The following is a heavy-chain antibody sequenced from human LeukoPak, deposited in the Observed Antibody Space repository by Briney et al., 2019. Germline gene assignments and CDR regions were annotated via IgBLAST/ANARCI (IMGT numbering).Heavy chain of an antibody. V-gene: IGHV3-11*01. D-gene: IGHD6-13*01. Sequence: GGSLRLSCAASGFTLSDYYMSWIRQAPGKGLEWVSYISSSGSTIYYADSVKGRFTISRDNAKNSLYLQMNSLRAEDTAVYYCARGGEYSSSWYGNLNYWGQGTLVTVSS. CDR3: ARGGEYSSSWYGNLNY. J-gene: IGHJ4*02. CDR1: GFTLSDYY. CDR2: ISSSGSTI.